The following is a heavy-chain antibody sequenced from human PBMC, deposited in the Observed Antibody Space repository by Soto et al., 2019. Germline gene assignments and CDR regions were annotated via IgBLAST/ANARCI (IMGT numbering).Heavy chain of an antibody. CDR1: GVTFSSFN. D-gene: IGHD6-13*01. V-gene: IGHV3-21*01. J-gene: IGHJ5*02. Sequence: PWCSLKLSSAACGVTFSSFNMNWVRQTPGKGLEWVSSISSNSAYIYYTDALRGRFTISRDNAKNSLHLQMNSLRAEDTAVYYCTRDASRDSSARGWFDPWGPGTRATVVL. CDR3: TRDASRDSSARGWFDP. CDR2: ISSNSAYI.